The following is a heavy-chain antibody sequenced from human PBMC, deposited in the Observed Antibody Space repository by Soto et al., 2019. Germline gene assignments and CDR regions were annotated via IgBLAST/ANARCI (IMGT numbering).Heavy chain of an antibody. D-gene: IGHD2-21*02. Sequence: GASAKVSCKASGYTFTSYYMHWVRQAPGQGLEWMGIINPSGGSTSYAQKFQGRVTMTRDTSTSTVYMELSSLRSEDTAVYYCARDRSYCGGDCYSGVWNYYYYGMDVWGQGTTVTVSS. J-gene: IGHJ6*02. V-gene: IGHV1-46*01. CDR3: ARDRSYCGGDCYSGVWNYYYYGMDV. CDR2: INPSGGST. CDR1: GYTFTSYY.